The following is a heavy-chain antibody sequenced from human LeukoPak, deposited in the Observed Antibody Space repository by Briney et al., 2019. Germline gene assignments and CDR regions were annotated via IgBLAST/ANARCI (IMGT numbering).Heavy chain of an antibody. J-gene: IGHJ4*02. V-gene: IGHV3-23*01. CDR3: VSSWYVQEYRPDHVTPLPRYFDY. CDR1: GFTFSSYA. Sequence: GGSLRLSCAASGFTFSSYAMSWVRQAPGKGLEWVSAISGSGGSTYYADSVKGRFTISRDNSKNTLYLQMNSLRAEDTAVYYCVSSWYVQEYRPDHVTPLPRYFDYWGQGTLVTVSS. D-gene: IGHD6-13*01. CDR2: ISGSGGST.